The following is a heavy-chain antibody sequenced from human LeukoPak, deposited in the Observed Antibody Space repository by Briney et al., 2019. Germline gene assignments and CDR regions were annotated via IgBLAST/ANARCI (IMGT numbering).Heavy chain of an antibody. D-gene: IGHD4-23*01. CDR3: ARGRPHGNDY. V-gene: IGHV3-74*01. CDR1: GFALSSYW. Sequence: GGSLRLSCAASGFALSSYWMNWVRQAPGKGLVWVSRIASDGSSTTYADSVKGRFSISRDNAKNTLYLQMNSLRVEETAVYYCARGRPHGNDYWGQGTLVTVSS. CDR2: IASDGSST. J-gene: IGHJ4*02.